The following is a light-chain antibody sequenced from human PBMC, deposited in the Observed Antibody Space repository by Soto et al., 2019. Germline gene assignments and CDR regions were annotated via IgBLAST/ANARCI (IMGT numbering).Light chain of an antibody. CDR3: QSYDSSLSGSVV. CDR2: ANS. J-gene: IGLJ2*01. V-gene: IGLV1-40*01. Sequence: QSVLTQPPSVSGAPGQRVTISCTGSISNIGAGYDVHWYQQLPGTAPKLLIFANSNRPSGVPDRFSGSKSGTSASLAITGLQAEDEADYYCQSYDSSLSGSVVFGGGTKLTAL. CDR1: ISNIGAGYD.